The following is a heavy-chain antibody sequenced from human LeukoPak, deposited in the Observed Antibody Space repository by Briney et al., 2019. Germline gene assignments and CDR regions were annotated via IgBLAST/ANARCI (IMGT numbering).Heavy chain of an antibody. CDR1: GYTLTSYY. J-gene: IGHJ5*02. CDR2: INPSGGST. D-gene: IGHD2-2*02. Sequence: ASVKVSCKASGYTLTSYYMHWVRQAPGQGLEWMGIINPSGGSTSYAQKFQGRVTMTRDTSTSTVYMELSSLRSEDTAVYYCAREPNYCSSTSCYMHNWFDPWGQGTLVTVSS. V-gene: IGHV1-46*01. CDR3: AREPNYCSSTSCYMHNWFDP.